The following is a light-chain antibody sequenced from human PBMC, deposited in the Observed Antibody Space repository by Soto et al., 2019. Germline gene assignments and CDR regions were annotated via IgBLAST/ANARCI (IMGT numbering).Light chain of an antibody. V-gene: IGKV3-15*01. CDR2: EAS. CDR1: LSVRSN. Sequence: EIVMTQSPGTLSVSPGERATLSCRASLSVRSNLAWYQQKPGQAPRLLIYEASTRATGIPARFSGSGSGTEFTLTISSLQSEDFAVYHCQQYNNWPPFTFGPGTKVDIK. J-gene: IGKJ3*01. CDR3: QQYNNWPPFT.